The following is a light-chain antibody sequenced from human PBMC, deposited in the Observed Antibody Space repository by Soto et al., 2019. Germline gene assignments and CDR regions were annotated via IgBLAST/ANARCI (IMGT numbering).Light chain of an antibody. V-gene: IGKV3-15*01. J-gene: IGKJ1*01. CDR3: QQYNDWPWT. CDR1: QSVSSN. CDR2: GAS. Sequence: EIVMTQSPATLSVSPGDRATLSCRASQSVSSNLAWYQEKPGQAPRLLIYGASTRATGIPARFSGSGSGTEFPLAISSLQSEDFAVYYCQQYNDWPWTFGQGTKVDIK.